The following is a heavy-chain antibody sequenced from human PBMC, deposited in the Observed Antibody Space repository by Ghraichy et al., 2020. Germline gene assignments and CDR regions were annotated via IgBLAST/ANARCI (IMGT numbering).Heavy chain of an antibody. D-gene: IGHD3-16*01. CDR3: ARVRFGYGIDV. Sequence: ASVKVSCKASGFTFTGYHIHWVRQAPGQGLEWMGLINPTGGSTNYAQEFQGRVTMTRDTSTSTVFMELSSLRSEDTAVYFCARVRFGYGIDVWGQGTTVILSS. CDR2: INPTGGST. J-gene: IGHJ6*02. V-gene: IGHV1-46*01. CDR1: GFTFTGYH.